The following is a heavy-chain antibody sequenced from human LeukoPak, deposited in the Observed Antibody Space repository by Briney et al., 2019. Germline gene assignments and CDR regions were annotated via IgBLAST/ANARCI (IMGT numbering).Heavy chain of an antibody. CDR3: AKSPGYSSSWYDY. Sequence: PGGSLRLSCAASEFTFSSYSMNWVRQAPGKGLEWVSSISSSSSYIYYADSVKGRFTISRDNSKNTLYLQMNSLRAEDTAVYYCAKSPGYSSSWYDYWGQGTLVTVSS. CDR2: ISSSSSYI. V-gene: IGHV3-21*04. D-gene: IGHD6-13*01. J-gene: IGHJ4*02. CDR1: EFTFSSYS.